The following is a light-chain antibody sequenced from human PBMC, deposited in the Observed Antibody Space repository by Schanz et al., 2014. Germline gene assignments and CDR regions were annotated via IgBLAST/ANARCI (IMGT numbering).Light chain of an antibody. CDR3: QQYGMT. Sequence: EVVLTQSPGTLSLSPGERATLSCRASLSVSSYLAWYQQTPGQAPRLLIYDASNRATGIPARFSGSGSGTDFTLTISSLEPEDFAVYYCQQYGMTFGQGTKVDIK. V-gene: IGKV3-11*01. J-gene: IGKJ1*01. CDR2: DAS. CDR1: LSVSSY.